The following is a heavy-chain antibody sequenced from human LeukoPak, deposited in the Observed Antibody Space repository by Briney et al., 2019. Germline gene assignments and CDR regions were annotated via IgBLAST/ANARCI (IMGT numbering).Heavy chain of an antibody. J-gene: IGHJ4*02. D-gene: IGHD6-13*01. CDR1: GYTFTSYG. CDR2: ISAYNGNT. Sequence: ASVKVSCKASGYTFTSYGISWVRQAPGQGLEWMGWISAYNGNTNYAQKLQGRVTMTTGTSTSTAYMELRSLRSDDTAVYYCARDAQVAAAGLFDYWGQGTLVTVSS. CDR3: ARDAQVAAAGLFDY. V-gene: IGHV1-18*01.